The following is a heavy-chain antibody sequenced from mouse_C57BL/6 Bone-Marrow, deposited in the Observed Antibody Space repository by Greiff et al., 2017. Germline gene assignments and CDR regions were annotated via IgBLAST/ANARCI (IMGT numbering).Heavy chain of an antibody. CDR1: GYTFTDYY. CDR3: ARKGYDGYTDY. CDR2: INPNNGGT. Sequence: EVQLQQSGPELVKPGASVKISCKASGYTFTDYYMNWVKQSHGKSLEWIGDINPNNGGTSYNQKFKGKATLTVDKSSSTAYMELRSLTSEHSAVYYCARKGYDGYTDYWGQGTSVTVSS. D-gene: IGHD2-3*01. J-gene: IGHJ4*01. V-gene: IGHV1-26*01.